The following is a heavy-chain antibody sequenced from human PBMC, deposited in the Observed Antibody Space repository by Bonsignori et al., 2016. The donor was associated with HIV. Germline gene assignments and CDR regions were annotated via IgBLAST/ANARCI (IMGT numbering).Heavy chain of an antibody. J-gene: IGHJ6*03. Sequence: WIRQPPGKGLEWVSVLYTGGNTYYADSVKGRFTISRDNSKNTLYLQMNSLRAEDTAVYYCARGAHYYYYYMDVWGKGTTVTVSS. CDR3: ARGAHYYYYYMDV. V-gene: IGHV3-66*01. CDR2: LYTGGNT.